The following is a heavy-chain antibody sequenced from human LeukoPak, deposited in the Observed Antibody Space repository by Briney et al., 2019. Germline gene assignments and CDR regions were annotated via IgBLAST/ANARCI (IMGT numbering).Heavy chain of an antibody. D-gene: IGHD3-22*01. Sequence: GASVKVSCKASGGTFSSYIITWVRQAPGQGLEWMGWFSAYNGNTNYAQKFQGRVTMTRETSTRAVYMELSSLRSEDTAVYYCARGATDSSGYAFDIWGQGTMVTVSS. CDR3: ARGATDSSGYAFDI. CDR2: FSAYNGNT. CDR1: GGTFSSYI. V-gene: IGHV1-18*01. J-gene: IGHJ3*02.